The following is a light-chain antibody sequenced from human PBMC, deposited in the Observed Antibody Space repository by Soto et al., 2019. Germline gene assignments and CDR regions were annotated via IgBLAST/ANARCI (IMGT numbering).Light chain of an antibody. CDR1: SSDVGGYNY. CDR3: YSYTSGSPYV. Sequence: QSALTQPASVSGSPGQSITISCTGTSSDVGGYNYVSWYQQHPGKAPKLMIYDVSYRPSGVSDRFSGSKSGNTASLTISGLQSEDEADYYCYSYTSGSPYVFGTGTKVTVL. J-gene: IGLJ1*01. V-gene: IGLV2-14*01. CDR2: DVS.